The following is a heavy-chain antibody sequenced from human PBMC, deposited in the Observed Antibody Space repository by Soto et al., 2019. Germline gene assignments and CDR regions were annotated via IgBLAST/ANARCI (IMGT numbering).Heavy chain of an antibody. CDR2: MYYSGST. V-gene: IGHV4-31*03. J-gene: IGHJ4*02. CDR3: ARGYRESGYSSSWVFDY. D-gene: IGHD6-13*01. CDR1: GGSINSGGYY. Sequence: QVQLRESGPRLVKPSQTLSLTCTVSGGSINSGGYYWNWIRQHPGKGLEWIGYMYYSGSTYYNPFFRSRVIISAEAAENHFSLKLRSVTAADTAVYFCARGYRESGYSSSWVFDYWGQGTLVNVSS.